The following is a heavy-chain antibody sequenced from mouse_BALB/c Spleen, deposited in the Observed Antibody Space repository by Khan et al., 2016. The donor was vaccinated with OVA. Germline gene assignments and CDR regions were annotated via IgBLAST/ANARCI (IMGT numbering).Heavy chain of an antibody. CDR1: GFNIKDYY. CDR3: SRDGYSPWFAY. Sequence: VQLQESGAELERPGAFVNLSCKASGFNIKDYYLHWVKQRPEQGLEWIGWIDPENGNTIYDPTFQGKANITSDTSSTTAYLQLSSLTSEDTAVYYCSRDGYSPWFAYWGQGTLVTVSA. CDR2: IDPENGNT. V-gene: IGHV14-1*02. J-gene: IGHJ3*01. D-gene: IGHD2-3*01.